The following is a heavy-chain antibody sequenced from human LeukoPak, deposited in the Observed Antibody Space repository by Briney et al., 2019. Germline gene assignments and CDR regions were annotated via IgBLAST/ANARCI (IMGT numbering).Heavy chain of an antibody. Sequence: SETLSLTCAVYGGSFSGYYWSWIRQPPGKGLEWIGEINHSGSTNYNPSLKSRVTISVDTSKNQFSLKLSSVTAAGTAVYYCARSYYDFWSGYPTYFDYWGQGILVTVSS. D-gene: IGHD3-3*01. CDR3: ARSYYDFWSGYPTYFDY. V-gene: IGHV4-34*01. J-gene: IGHJ4*02. CDR1: GGSFSGYY. CDR2: INHSGST.